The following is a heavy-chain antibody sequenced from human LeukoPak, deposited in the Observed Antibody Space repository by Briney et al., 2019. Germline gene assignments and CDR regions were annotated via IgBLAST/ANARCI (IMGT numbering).Heavy chain of an antibody. D-gene: IGHD2-21*01. CDR3: AKESAVIGIPYFDY. CDR2: IRDSGDSR. V-gene: IGHV3-23*01. J-gene: IGHJ4*02. CDR1: GFIFSSYD. Sequence: PGGSLRLSCAASGFIFSSYDRSWVRQVPGKGLEWVSGIRDSGDSRFYAYSVKGRFTISRDNSKNTLDLQMNGLRVDDTAIYFCAKESAVIGIPYFDYWGQGSLVTVSS.